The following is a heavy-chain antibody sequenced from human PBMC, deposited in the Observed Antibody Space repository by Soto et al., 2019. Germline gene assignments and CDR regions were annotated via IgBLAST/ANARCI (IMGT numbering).Heavy chain of an antibody. CDR3: ASNSHGYTFYDY. Sequence: SETLSLACTVSGGSISSSSYYWGWIRQPPGKGLEWIGSIYYSGSTYYNPSLKSRVTISVDTSKNQFSLKLSSVTAADTAVYYCASNSHGYTFYDYWGQATLVTVSS. V-gene: IGHV4-39*01. D-gene: IGHD5-18*01. CDR2: IYYSGST. J-gene: IGHJ4*02. CDR1: GGSISSSSYY.